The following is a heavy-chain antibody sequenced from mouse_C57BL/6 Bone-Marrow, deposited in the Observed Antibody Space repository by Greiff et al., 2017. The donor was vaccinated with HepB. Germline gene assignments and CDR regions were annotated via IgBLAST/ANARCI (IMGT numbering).Heavy chain of an antibody. J-gene: IGHJ2*01. CDR1: GYSFTGYY. CDR3: ERGIYYYGSRPDY. Sequence: VQLQQSGPELVKPGASVKISCKASGYSFTGYYMNWVKQSPEKSLEWIGEINPSTVGTTYNQKFKAKATLTVDKSTSTAYMQLKSLTSEDYAVYYCERGIYYYGSRPDYWGQGTTLTVSS. V-gene: IGHV1-42*01. CDR2: INPSTVGT. D-gene: IGHD1-1*01.